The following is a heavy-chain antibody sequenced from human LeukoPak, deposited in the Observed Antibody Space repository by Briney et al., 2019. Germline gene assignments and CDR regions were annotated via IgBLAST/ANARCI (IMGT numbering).Heavy chain of an antibody. J-gene: IGHJ4*02. CDR3: ARDAPTGGDYFDY. Sequence: PSETLSLTCTVSGGSISSYYWSWIRQPPGKGLEWIGYIYYSGSTNYNPSLKSRVTISVDPSKNQFSLKLSSVTAAGTAVYYCARDAPTGGDYFDYWGQGTLVTVSS. CDR2: IYYSGST. D-gene: IGHD1-14*01. CDR1: GGSISSYY. V-gene: IGHV4-59*01.